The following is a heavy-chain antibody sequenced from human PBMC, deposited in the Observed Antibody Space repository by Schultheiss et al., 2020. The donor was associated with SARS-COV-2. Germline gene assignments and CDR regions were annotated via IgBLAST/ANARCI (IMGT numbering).Heavy chain of an antibody. D-gene: IGHD6-13*01. J-gene: IGHJ4*02. CDR1: GGSISSYY. Sequence: GSLRLSCTVSGGSISSYYWSWIRQPPGKGLEWIGYVYFSGSTNYNPSLKSRVTISVDTSKNQFSLKLSSVTAADTAVYYCARGYGSSWYGFDYWGQGTLVTVSS. CDR2: VYFSGST. V-gene: IGHV4-59*01. CDR3: ARGYGSSWYGFDY.